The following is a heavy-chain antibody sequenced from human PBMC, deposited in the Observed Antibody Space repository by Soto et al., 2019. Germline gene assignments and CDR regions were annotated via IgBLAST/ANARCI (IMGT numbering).Heavy chain of an antibody. J-gene: IGHJ4*02. Sequence: QVHLVQSGAEVKRPGSSVKVSCKASGGTFSNYPINWVRQAPGQGLEWMGGFIPIFGSTHYAQNFQGRVTITADESTSTAYMELSGLRSEDTAIYYCARDLSSDSTGFRGYDLWGQGTLVTVSS. V-gene: IGHV1-69*01. CDR3: ARDLSSDSTGFRGYDL. D-gene: IGHD3-10*01. CDR2: FIPIFGST. CDR1: GGTFSNYP.